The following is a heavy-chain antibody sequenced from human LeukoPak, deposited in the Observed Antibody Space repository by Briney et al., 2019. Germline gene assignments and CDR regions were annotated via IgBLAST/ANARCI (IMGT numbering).Heavy chain of an antibody. CDR1: GFTFSSYA. D-gene: IGHD6-19*01. J-gene: IGHJ4*02. CDR2: ISGSGGST. V-gene: IGHV3-23*01. Sequence: PGGSLRLSCAASGFTFSSYAMSWVRQAPGKGLEWVSTISGSGGSTYYADSVKGRFTISRDNSKNTLYLQMNSLRVEDTAVYYCAKGDLPSGYDSSGWYWDYWGQGTLVTVSS. CDR3: AKGDLPSGYDSSGWYWDY.